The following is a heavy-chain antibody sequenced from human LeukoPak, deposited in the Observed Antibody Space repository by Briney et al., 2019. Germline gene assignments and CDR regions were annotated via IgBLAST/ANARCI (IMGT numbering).Heavy chain of an antibody. CDR2: IYYSGGT. CDR1: GGSISSSYYY. Sequence: SETLSLTCTVSGGSISSSYYYWGWIRQPPGKGLEWIGSIYYSGGTYYNPSLKSRVTISVDTSKNQFSLKLRSVTAADTAVYYCARAIGKSEGYWGQGTLVTVSS. J-gene: IGHJ4*02. V-gene: IGHV4-39*01. CDR3: ARAIGKSEGY. D-gene: IGHD4-23*01.